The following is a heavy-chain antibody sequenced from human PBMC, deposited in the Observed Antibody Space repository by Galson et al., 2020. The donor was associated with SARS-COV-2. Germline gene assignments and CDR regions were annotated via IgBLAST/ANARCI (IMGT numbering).Heavy chain of an antibody. J-gene: IGHJ6*02. CDR2: LNHGGST. V-gene: IGHV4-34*01. CDR3: ARDSGHSSGWGAYYYYGMDV. CDR1: GGSFSGYS. D-gene: IGHD6-19*01. Sequence: SETLSLTCAVYGGSFSGYSWNWIRQSPEKGLEWIGELNHGGSTKYTSSLKSRVTISVDTSKNQFSLKLSSVTAADTAVYYCARDSGHSSGWGAYYYYGMDVWGQGTAVTVCS.